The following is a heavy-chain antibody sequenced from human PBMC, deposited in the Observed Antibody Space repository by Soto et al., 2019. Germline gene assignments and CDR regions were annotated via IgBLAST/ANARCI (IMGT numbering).Heavy chain of an antibody. CDR2: VIHSGST. CDR3: ARGRCYYSP. CDR1: GVSFSGYY. J-gene: IGHJ5*02. Sequence: QVQLQQWGAGLLKPSATLSLTCAVYGVSFSGYYWGWIRQPPGKGLAWIGEVIHSGSTNNNPSLRRRVTISVDTSKNQLSLKLSSVTAADTAVYYCARGRCYYSPRGQGTPVTVSS. V-gene: IGHV4-34*01. D-gene: IGHD3-22*01.